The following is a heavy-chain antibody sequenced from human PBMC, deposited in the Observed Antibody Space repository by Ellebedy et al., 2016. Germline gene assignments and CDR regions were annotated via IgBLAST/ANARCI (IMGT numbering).Heavy chain of an antibody. CDR3: ARVAYSSSSALDY. V-gene: IGHV4-59*12. CDR2: IYYSGST. Sequence: SETLSLXCTVSGGSISSYYWSWIRQPPGKGLEWIGYIYYSGSTNYNPSLKSRVTISVDTSKNQFSLKLSSVTAADTAVYYCARVAYSSSSALDYWGQGTLVTVSS. CDR1: GGSISSYY. J-gene: IGHJ4*02. D-gene: IGHD6-6*01.